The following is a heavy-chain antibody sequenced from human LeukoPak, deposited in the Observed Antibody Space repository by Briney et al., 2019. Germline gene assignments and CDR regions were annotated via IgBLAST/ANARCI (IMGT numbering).Heavy chain of an antibody. V-gene: IGHV4-34*01. J-gene: IGHJ5*02. D-gene: IGHD4-17*01. CDR1: GGSFSGYY. CDR3: ARSVAAVWFDP. CDR2: INHSGST. Sequence: SETLSLTCAVYGGSFSGYYWSWIRQPPGKGLEWIGEINHSGSTNYNPSLKSRVTISVDTSKNQSSLKLSSVTATDTAVYYCARSVAAVWFDPWGQGTLVTVSS.